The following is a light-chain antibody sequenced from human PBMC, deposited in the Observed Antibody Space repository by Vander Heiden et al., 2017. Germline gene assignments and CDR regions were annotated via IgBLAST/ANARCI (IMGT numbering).Light chain of an antibody. Sequence: QSVLTQPPSVSGAPGQRATISCTGTSSNIGAGYVVNWYQQLPGTAPKLLISANNNRPSGVPDRFSGSKSGTSASLAITGLQAEDEADYHCQTYDSRLSGYVFGAGTTVTVL. CDR2: ANN. CDR3: QTYDSRLSGYV. J-gene: IGLJ1*01. CDR1: SSNIGAGYV. V-gene: IGLV1-40*01.